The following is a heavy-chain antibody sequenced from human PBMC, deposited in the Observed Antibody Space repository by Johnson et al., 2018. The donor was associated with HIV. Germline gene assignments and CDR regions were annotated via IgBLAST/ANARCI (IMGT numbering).Heavy chain of an antibody. J-gene: IGHJ3*02. CDR2: IRSSGSTI. Sequence: QMLLVESGGGLVKPGGSLRLSCAASGFTFSDYYMSWIRQAPGKGLEWVSYIRSSGSTIYYADSVKGRFTISRDNAKNSLYLQMNSLRAEATAVYYCAKDRRDGYNYGGGAFDIWGQGTMVTVSS. CDR3: AKDRRDGYNYGGGAFDI. CDR1: GFTFSDYY. D-gene: IGHD5-24*01. V-gene: IGHV3-11*04.